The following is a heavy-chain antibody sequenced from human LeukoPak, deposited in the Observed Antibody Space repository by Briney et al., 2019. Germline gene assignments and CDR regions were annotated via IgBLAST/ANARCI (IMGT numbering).Heavy chain of an antibody. D-gene: IGHD1-26*01. CDR3: ARDRGGSYSAIDY. Sequence: GGSLRLSCAASGFTFSSYSMNWVRQAPGKGLEWVSFISSSSSTTYYADSVKGRFTISRDNAKNSLYLQMNSQRAEDTAVYYCARDRGGSYSAIDYWGQGTLVTVSS. CDR2: ISSSSSTT. J-gene: IGHJ4*02. CDR1: GFTFSSYS. V-gene: IGHV3-48*04.